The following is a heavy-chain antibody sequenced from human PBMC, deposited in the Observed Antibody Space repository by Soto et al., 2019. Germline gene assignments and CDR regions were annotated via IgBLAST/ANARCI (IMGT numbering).Heavy chain of an antibody. J-gene: IGHJ6*02. CDR3: ARDFGSGSYYSGWYYGMDV. CDR1: ASSITRMDH. CDR2: IYHSGTT. V-gene: IGHV4-38-2*02. D-gene: IGHD3-10*01. Sequence: PPETLSLTSAVSASSITRMDHWSWGRQPPGRGLEWVASIYHSGTTNYNPSLKSRVTMSLDKSKNQFSLKLSSATAADTAVYYCARDFGSGSYYSGWYYGMDVWGQGTTVTVSS.